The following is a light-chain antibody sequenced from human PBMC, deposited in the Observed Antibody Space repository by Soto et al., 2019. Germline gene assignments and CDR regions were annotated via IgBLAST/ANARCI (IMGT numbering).Light chain of an antibody. CDR2: EVS. V-gene: IGLV2-14*01. J-gene: IGLJ1*01. CDR3: SSYTSSSTIV. Sequence: QSALTQPASASGSPGQSITISCTGTSSDVGGYNYVSWYQQHPGKAPKLMIYEVSNRPSGVSNRFSGSKSGNTASLTISGLQAEDEADYYCSSYTSSSTIVFGTGTKVTVL. CDR1: SSDVGGYNY.